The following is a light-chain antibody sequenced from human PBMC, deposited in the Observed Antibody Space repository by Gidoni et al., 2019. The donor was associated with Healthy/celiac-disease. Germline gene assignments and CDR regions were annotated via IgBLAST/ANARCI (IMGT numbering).Light chain of an antibody. J-gene: IGKJ2*01. V-gene: IGKV1-39*01. CDR1: QSISSY. CDR3: QQSYSTPAV. CDR2: AAS. Sequence: DIQMTQSPSSLSASVGARVTITCRASQSISSYLNWYQQKPGKAPKLLIYAASSWQSGVPSRFSGSGSGTDFTLTISSLQPEDFATYYCQQSYSTPAVFXQXTKLEIK.